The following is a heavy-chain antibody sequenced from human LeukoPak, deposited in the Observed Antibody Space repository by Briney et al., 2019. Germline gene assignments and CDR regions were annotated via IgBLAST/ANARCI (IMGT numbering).Heavy chain of an antibody. CDR3: ARRGIATRTSLFDY. D-gene: IGHD6-6*01. Sequence: SETLSLTCTVSGGSLSSSSYYWGLIRQPPGKGLEWIGSIYYSGSTYYNPSLKSRVTISVDTSKNQFSLKLSSVTAADTAVYYCARRGIATRTSLFDYWGQGTLVTVSS. CDR1: GGSLSSSSYY. V-gene: IGHV4-39*01. J-gene: IGHJ4*02. CDR2: IYYSGST.